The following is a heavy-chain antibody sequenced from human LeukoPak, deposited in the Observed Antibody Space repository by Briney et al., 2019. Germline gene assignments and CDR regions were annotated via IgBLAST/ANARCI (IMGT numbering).Heavy chain of an antibody. CDR2: ISSSGTTI. D-gene: IGHD5-12*01. CDR3: VSRAYRGEFDI. CDR1: GFIFSSYE. V-gene: IGHV3-48*03. J-gene: IGHJ3*02. Sequence: PGGSLRLSCAASGFIFSSYEMNWVRQAPGKGLKWVSYISSSGTTIDYADSVKGRFTISRDNAKDLLYLQMNSLRAEDTAVYYCVSRAYRGEFDIWGQGTMVTVSS.